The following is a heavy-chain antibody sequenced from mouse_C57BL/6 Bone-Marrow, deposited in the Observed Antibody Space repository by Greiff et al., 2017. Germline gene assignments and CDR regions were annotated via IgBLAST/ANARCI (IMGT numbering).Heavy chain of an antibody. CDR2: IYPGNSDT. D-gene: IGHD1-1*01. CDR1: GYTFTSYW. J-gene: IGHJ4*01. V-gene: IGHV1-5*01. CDR3: TKVLHYYGSSHYAMDY. Sequence: EVQLQESGTVLARPGASVKMSCKTSGYTFTSYWMHWVKQRPGQGLEWIGAIYPGNSDTSYNQKFKGKAKLTAVTSASTAYRELSSLTNEDSAVYYCTKVLHYYGSSHYAMDYWGQGTSVTVSS.